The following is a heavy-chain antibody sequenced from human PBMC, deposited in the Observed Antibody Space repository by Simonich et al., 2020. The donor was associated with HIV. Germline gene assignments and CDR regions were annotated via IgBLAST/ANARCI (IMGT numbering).Heavy chain of an antibody. D-gene: IGHD3-10*01. Sequence: QVTLKASGPALVKPTQTLTLTCTFSGFSLSTSGMRVSWFRQPPGKALEWLARIDWDDDKFYSTSLKTRLTISKDTSKKQVVLTMTNMDPVDTATYYCARTPIIRGIIVAFDIWGQGTMVTVSS. CDR3: ARTPIIRGIIVAFDI. CDR1: GFSLSTSGMR. CDR2: IDWDDDK. J-gene: IGHJ3*02. V-gene: IGHV2-70*04.